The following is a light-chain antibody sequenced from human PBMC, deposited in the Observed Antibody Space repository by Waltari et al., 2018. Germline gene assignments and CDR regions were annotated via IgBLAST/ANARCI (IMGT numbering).Light chain of an antibody. CDR2: DAS. CDR1: QDIRNY. Sequence: DIHITQSPSSLSASVGDRVNITCQASQDIRNYLNWYQQKPGKAPKLLIYDASNLETGVTSRFSGSGSGTDFTFTISSLQPEDIATYYCQQYDNRPPMYTFGQGTKLEIK. V-gene: IGKV1-33*01. J-gene: IGKJ2*01. CDR3: QQYDNRPPMYT.